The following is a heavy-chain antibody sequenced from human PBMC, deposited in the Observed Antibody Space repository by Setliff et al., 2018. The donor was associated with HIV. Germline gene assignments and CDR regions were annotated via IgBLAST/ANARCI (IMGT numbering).Heavy chain of an antibody. CDR2: INPDSRGT. CDR3: ARGVKGIATTGKYYFDY. J-gene: IGHJ4*02. D-gene: IGHD6-13*01. Sequence: ASVKVSCKTSGYAFTDYSIHWVRQAPGQGLEWVGRINPDSRGTNYAQTFQGRVTMTRDKSVSTAYMELSRLKSDDTAVFYCARGVKGIATTGKYYFDYWGQGTLVTVSS. V-gene: IGHV1-2*06. CDR1: GYAFTDYS.